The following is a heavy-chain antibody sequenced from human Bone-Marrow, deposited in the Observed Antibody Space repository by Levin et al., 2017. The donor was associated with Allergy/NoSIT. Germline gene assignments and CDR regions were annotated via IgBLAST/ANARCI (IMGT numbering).Heavy chain of an antibody. Sequence: PGGSLRLSCVVSGGSISTNNWWMWVRQAPGKGLEWIAEVYHSGSVNYNPSFKSRVTISVDTSKNQFSLNLNSVTAADTAVYYCAREKGAGTYMGFDYWGQGTLVTVSS. CDR3: AREKGAGTYMGFDY. V-gene: IGHV4-4*02. CDR2: VYHSGSV. D-gene: IGHD1-26*01. CDR1: GGSISTNNW. J-gene: IGHJ4*02.